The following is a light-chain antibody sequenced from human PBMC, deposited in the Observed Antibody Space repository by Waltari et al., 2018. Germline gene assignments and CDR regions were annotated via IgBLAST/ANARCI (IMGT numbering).Light chain of an antibody. CDR1: SPNIGSNY. J-gene: IGLJ2*01. V-gene: IGLV1-47*02. CDR3: SAWDTSLRDGL. CDR2: NNN. Sequence: QSVLTQPPSASGAPGPTVTISCSATSPNIGSNYVYCYQQLSGNTPKLLIYNNNQRPSGVPDRFSGSKSATSASLASSGLQSKEEADYYCSAWDTSLRDGLLGGGTRLTVL.